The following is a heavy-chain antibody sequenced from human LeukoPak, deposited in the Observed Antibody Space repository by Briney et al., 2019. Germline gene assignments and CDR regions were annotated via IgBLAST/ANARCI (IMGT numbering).Heavy chain of an antibody. CDR3: AKSTYDSSGYYYGNDAFGI. V-gene: IGHV3-23*01. D-gene: IGHD3-22*01. CDR1: GFTFSSYA. CDR2: GSGSCGNT. J-gene: IGHJ3*02. Sequence: PGGSLRLSCAASGFTFSSYAMTWVRQAPRKGMELVSGGSGSCGNTSYADSARGRFTISRDNSNNTLYLQMNSLRAEDTAVYHCAKSTYDSSGYYYGNDAFGIWGKRTMVTVSS.